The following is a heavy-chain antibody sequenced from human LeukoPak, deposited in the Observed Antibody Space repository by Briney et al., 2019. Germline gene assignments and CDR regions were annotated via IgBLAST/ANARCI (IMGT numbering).Heavy chain of an antibody. J-gene: IGHJ4*02. CDR2: ISAYNGNT. V-gene: IGHV1-18*01. Sequence: GASVKVSCKASGYTFTSYGISWVRQAPGQGLEWMGWISAYNGNTNYAQKFQGRVTMTEDTSTDTAYMELSSLRSEDTAVYYCATDSSGYYYFDYWGQGTLVTVSS. CDR1: GYTFTSYG. D-gene: IGHD3-22*01. CDR3: ATDSSGYYYFDY.